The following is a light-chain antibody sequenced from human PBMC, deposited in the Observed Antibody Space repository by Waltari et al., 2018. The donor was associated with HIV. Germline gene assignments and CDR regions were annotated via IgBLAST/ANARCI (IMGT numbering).Light chain of an antibody. V-gene: IGLV2-14*03. J-gene: IGLJ1*01. CDR2: DAT. CDR3: SSFTTSQTYV. Sequence: HSALTQPASVSGSPAQSISISCSGTGSAIGVYDFVSWYQQHPGRPPKLIIYDATNRPSDVSDRFSASKSGTTASLTITGLQDEDEADYFCSSFTTSQTYVFGSGTRVTVL. CDR1: GSAIGVYDF.